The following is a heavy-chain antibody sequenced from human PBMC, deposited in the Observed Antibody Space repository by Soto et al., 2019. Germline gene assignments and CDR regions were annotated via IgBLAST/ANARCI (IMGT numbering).Heavy chain of an antibody. D-gene: IGHD2-15*01. J-gene: IGHJ6*02. CDR3: ARGVVRYCSGGSCYPDYYYYYGMDV. CDR2: INHSGST. CDR1: GGSFSGYY. Sequence: LSLTCAVYGGSFSGYYWSWIRQPPGKGLEWIGEINHSGSTNYNPSLKSRVTISVDTSKNQFSLKLSSVTAADTAVYYCARGVVRYCSGGSCYPDYYYYYGMDVWGQGTTVTVSS. V-gene: IGHV4-34*01.